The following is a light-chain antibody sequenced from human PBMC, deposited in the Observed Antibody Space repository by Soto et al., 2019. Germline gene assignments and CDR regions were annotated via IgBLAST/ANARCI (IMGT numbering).Light chain of an antibody. CDR1: QTISSW. V-gene: IGKV1-5*03. J-gene: IGKJ1*01. Sequence: DIQMTQSPSTLSGSVGDRVTITCRASQTISSWLAWYQQKPGKAPKLLIYKASTLKSGVPKRFSGSGCGTEFTLTISSLQPDDFATYYCQHYNSYSEPFGQGTKVELK. CDR2: KAS. CDR3: QHYNSYSEP.